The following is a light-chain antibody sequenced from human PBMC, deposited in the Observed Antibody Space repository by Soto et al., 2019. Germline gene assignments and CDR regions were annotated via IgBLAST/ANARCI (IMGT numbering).Light chain of an antibody. CDR3: SSYTGTSALIL. V-gene: IGLV2-14*01. J-gene: IGLJ2*01. CDR1: SSDVGGYDY. CDR2: EVS. Sequence: QYVVTQPASVSGSPGQSITISCTGTSSDVGGYDYVSWYQQYPGKAPRLIIYEVSNRPSGVSNRFSGSKSGNTASLTISGLRAEDEGDYFCSSYTGTSALILFGGGTKLTVL.